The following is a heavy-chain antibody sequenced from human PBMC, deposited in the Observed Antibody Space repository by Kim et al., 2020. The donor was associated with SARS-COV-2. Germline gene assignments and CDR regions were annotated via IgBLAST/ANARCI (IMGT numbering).Heavy chain of an antibody. CDR3: ARDLSTTVVTPIPSHFDY. Sequence: ASVKVSCKASGYTFTSYAMHWVRQAPGQRLEWMGWINAGNGNTKYSQKFQGRVTITRDTSASTAYMELSSLRSEDTAMYYCARDLSTTVVTPIPSHFDYWGQGTLVTVSS. J-gene: IGHJ4*02. D-gene: IGHD4-17*01. CDR2: INAGNGNT. V-gene: IGHV1-3*01. CDR1: GYTFTSYA.